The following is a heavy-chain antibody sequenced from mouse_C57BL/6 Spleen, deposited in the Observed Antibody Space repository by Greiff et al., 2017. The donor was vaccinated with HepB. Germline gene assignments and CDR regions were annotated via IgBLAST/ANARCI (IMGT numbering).Heavy chain of an antibody. CDR2: IYPRSGNT. CDR3: ARRGMGYGNYPAWLAY. CDR1: GYTFTSYG. J-gene: IGHJ3*01. V-gene: IGHV1-81*01. Sequence: VQLQQSGAELARPGASVKLSCKASGYTFTSYGISWVKQRTGQGLEWIGEIYPRSGNTYYNEKFKGKATLTADKSSSTAYMELRSLTSEDSAVYFCARRGMGYGNYPAWLAYWGQGTLVTVSA. D-gene: IGHD2-10*02.